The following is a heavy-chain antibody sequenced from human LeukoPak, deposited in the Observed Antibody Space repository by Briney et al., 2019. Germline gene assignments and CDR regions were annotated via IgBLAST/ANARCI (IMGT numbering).Heavy chain of an antibody. Sequence: GGSLRLSCAASGFTFSSYGMHWVRQAPGKGLEWVAFIRYDGSNKYYADSVKGRFTISRDNSKNTLYLQMNSLRAEDTDVYYCAKDRERWLQSYFDYWGQGTLVPVSS. CDR1: GFTFSSYG. D-gene: IGHD5-24*01. CDR3: AKDRERWLQSYFDY. J-gene: IGHJ4*02. V-gene: IGHV3-30*02. CDR2: IRYDGSNK.